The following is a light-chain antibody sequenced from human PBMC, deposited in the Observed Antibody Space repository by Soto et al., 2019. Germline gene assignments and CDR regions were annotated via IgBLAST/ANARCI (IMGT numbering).Light chain of an antibody. CDR2: EAS. J-gene: IGKJ1*01. CDR3: QQYYDFRT. Sequence: IQLTQSPSTLSGSVVDRVTITCRASQGVSTWLAWYQQRPSQAPKLLVYEASKLQSGVPSRFSASGSVRDFTLTISSLQPEDSATYYCQQYYDFRTFGQGTKVDIK. CDR1: QGVSTW. V-gene: IGKV1-5*03.